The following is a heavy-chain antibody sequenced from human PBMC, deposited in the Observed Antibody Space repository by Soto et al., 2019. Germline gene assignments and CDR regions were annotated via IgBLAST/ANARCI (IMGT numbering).Heavy chain of an antibody. CDR2: IGTAGDT. J-gene: IGHJ4*02. Sequence: GGSLRLSCAASGFTFSSYDMHWVRQATGKGLEWVSAIGTAGDTYYPGSVKGRFTISRENAKNSLYLQMNSLRAGDTAVYYCARASSSWYGIDYWGQGTLVTVSS. CDR3: ARASSSWYGIDY. CDR1: GFTFSSYD. D-gene: IGHD6-13*01. V-gene: IGHV3-13*01.